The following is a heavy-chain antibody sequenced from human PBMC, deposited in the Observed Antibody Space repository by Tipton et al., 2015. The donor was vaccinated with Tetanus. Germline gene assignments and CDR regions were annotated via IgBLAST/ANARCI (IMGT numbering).Heavy chain of an antibody. CDR1: GGSVRSTNSY. J-gene: IGHJ5*02. CDR3: VRSSPIRVADKWWVDWFYP. Sequence: TLSLTCTVSGGSVRSTNSYWSWLRQPPGKGLEWIGYIYYSGTTKYNPSLKSRVTMSVDTSKNQFSLRLNSVTAADTAMYYCVRSSPIRVADKWWVDWFYPWGQGTLVTVSS. D-gene: IGHD6-19*01. V-gene: IGHV4-61*01. CDR2: IYYSGTT.